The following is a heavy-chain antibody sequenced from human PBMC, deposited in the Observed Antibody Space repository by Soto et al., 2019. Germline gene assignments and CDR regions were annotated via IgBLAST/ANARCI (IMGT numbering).Heavy chain of an antibody. D-gene: IGHD2-15*01. CDR3: VRTSLVVAVATREDF. CDR2: IDSDGSRI. V-gene: IGHV3-74*01. Sequence: GGSLRLSCAASGFTFSNYWMHWVRQAPGKGLVWVSRIDSDGSRITYADFVKGRFTISRDNAKNTVYLHMNSLTAEDSAVYYCVRTSLVVAVATREDFWGQGTLVTVSS. CDR1: GFTFSNYW. J-gene: IGHJ4*02.